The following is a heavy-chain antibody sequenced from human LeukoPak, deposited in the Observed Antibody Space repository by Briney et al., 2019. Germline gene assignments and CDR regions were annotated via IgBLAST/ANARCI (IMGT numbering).Heavy chain of an antibody. CDR3: ATGGHYYGS. J-gene: IGHJ4*02. V-gene: IGHV3-15*01. Sequence: RGSLRLSCAASGVTFSDVWMSWVRQAPGKGLEWVGRTNRKADGGTIDYAAPVKGRFIISRDDSKSTLDLQMSSLKTDDTAVYYCATGGHYYGSWGQGTVVTVSP. CDR2: TNRKADGGTI. CDR1: GVTFSDVW. D-gene: IGHD3-10*01.